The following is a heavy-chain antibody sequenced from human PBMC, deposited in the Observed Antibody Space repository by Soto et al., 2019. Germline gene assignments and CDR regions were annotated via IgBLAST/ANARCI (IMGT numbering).Heavy chain of an antibody. D-gene: IGHD3-16*02. Sequence: AGGSLRLSCAASGFTVSRNYVSWVRQAPGKGLAWVSLSYSGGTTDYADSVKGRFTISRDNSKSTLYLQMNSLRAEDTAVYYCARVIEAYPNYGMDVWGQGTTVTVSS. J-gene: IGHJ6*02. CDR1: GFTVSRNY. CDR2: SYSGGTT. V-gene: IGHV3-53*01. CDR3: ARVIEAYPNYGMDV.